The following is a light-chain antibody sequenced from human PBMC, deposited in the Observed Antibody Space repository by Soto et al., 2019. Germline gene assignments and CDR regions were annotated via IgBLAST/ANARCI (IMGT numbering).Light chain of an antibody. J-gene: IGKJ1*01. CDR1: QGISSN. Sequence: EIVMTQSPATLSVSPGERATLSCRASQGISSNLAWYQQKPGQAPRLLIYGASTRATGIPVRFSGSGSGTEFILTISSLQSEDFAVYYCQQYHNWRTFGQGTKVDIK. V-gene: IGKV3-15*01. CDR2: GAS. CDR3: QQYHNWRT.